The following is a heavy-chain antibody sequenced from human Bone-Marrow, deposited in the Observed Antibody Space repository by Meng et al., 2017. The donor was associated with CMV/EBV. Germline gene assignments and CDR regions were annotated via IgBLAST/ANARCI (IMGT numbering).Heavy chain of an antibody. V-gene: IGHV3-7*01. CDR3: ARSREHSESYFRDFDY. CDR2: IKQDGSER. CDR1: GFTFSNYW. Sequence: GESLKISCAPSGFTFSNYWMSWVRQAPGKGLEWVANIKQDGSERHYVDSVKGRFTISRDNVNNSLYLQMSSLRAEDTAVYYCARSREHSESYFRDFDYWVQGTLVTVSS. J-gene: IGHJ4*02. D-gene: IGHD3-10*01.